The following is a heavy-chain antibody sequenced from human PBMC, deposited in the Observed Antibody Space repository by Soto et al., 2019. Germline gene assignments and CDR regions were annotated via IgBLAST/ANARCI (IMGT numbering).Heavy chain of an antibody. Sequence: GGSLRLSCAASGFTFSSYAMSWVRQAPGKGLEWVSGVWGSGDTIHYADSVKGRFTISRDNSKNTLYLQMNSLRTEDTAIYYCAKPGPHPAVTNYFDYWGQGTLVTVSS. CDR3: AKPGPHPAVTNYFDY. D-gene: IGHD4-17*01. J-gene: IGHJ4*02. CDR1: GFTFSSYA. V-gene: IGHV3-23*01. CDR2: VWGSGDTI.